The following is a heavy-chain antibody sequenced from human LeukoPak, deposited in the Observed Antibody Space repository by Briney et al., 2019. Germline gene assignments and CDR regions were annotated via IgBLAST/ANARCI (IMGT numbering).Heavy chain of an antibody. CDR1: GGTFSSYA. Sequence: ASVKVSCRASGGTFSSYAISWVRQAPGQGLEWMGGIIPIFGTANYAQKFQGRVTITADKSTSTAYMELSSLRSDDTAVYYCASTPMYSGSLYYYYMDVWGKGTTVTVSS. J-gene: IGHJ6*03. D-gene: IGHD1-26*01. CDR3: ASTPMYSGSLYYYYMDV. CDR2: IIPIFGTA. V-gene: IGHV1-69*06.